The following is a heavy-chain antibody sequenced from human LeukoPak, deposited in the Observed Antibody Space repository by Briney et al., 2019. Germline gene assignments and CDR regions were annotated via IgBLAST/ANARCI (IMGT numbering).Heavy chain of an antibody. D-gene: IGHD1-26*01. J-gene: IGHJ5*02. Sequence: GGSLRLSCAASGLTFTSYWMHWVRQAPGKGLVWVSRVNRDGSSTDYADSVKGRFTISRDNAKNTLYLQMDSLRADDTAVYYCAKEGWETWGQGTLVTVSS. CDR1: GLTFTSYW. CDR3: AKEGWET. V-gene: IGHV3-74*01. CDR2: VNRDGSST.